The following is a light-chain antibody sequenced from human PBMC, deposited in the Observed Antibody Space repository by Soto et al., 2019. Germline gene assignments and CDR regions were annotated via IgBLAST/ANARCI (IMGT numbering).Light chain of an antibody. CDR2: DVA. CDR3: VSYTSSTTYV. CDR1: SSDVGGSNF. J-gene: IGLJ1*01. V-gene: IGLV2-14*03. Sequence: QSVLAQPASVSDSPGQSITISCTGTSSDVGGSNFVSWYQQHPGKPPKLIIYDVANRPSGVSNRFSGSKSGSTASLIISRLKTEDQDHYYCVSYTSSTTYVFGTGSKVT.